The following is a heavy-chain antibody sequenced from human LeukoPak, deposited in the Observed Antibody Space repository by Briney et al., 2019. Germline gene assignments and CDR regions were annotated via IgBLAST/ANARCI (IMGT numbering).Heavy chain of an antibody. CDR1: GFTFSSYA. J-gene: IGHJ4*02. CDR2: ISGSGGST. Sequence: QSGGSLRLSCAASGFTFSSYAMSWVRQAPGKGLEWVSAISGSGGSTYYADSVKGRFTISRDNSKNTLYLQMNSLRAEDTAVYYCAKVPHLIGSGYYYFDYWGQGTLVTVSS. V-gene: IGHV3-23*01. CDR3: AKVPHLIGSGYYYFDY. D-gene: IGHD3-3*01.